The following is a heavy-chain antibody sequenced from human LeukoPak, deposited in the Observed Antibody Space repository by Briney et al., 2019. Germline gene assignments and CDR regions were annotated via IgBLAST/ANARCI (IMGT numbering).Heavy chain of an antibody. Sequence: SQTLSLTCTVSGGSISSGDYYWSWIRQHPGKGLEWIGYIYYSGSTYYNPSLKSRVTISVDTSKNQFSLKLSSVTAADTAVYYCARDTYYDSAAYLGSYFDYWGQGTLVTVSS. CDR3: ARDTYYDSAAYLGSYFDY. V-gene: IGHV4-30-4*01. CDR2: IYYSGST. CDR1: GGSISSGDYY. J-gene: IGHJ4*02. D-gene: IGHD3-22*01.